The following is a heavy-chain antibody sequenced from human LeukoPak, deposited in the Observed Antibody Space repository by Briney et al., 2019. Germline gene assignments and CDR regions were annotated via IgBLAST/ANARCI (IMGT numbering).Heavy chain of an antibody. V-gene: IGHV1-69*13. Sequence: GASVKVSCKASGYSFTDYYINWVRQASGQGREWMGGIIPIFGTANYAQKFQGRVTITADESTSTAYMELSSLRSEDTAVYYCARGKAPRGYYYYYMDVWGKGTTVTISS. CDR2: IIPIFGTA. CDR3: ARGKAPRGYYYYYMDV. D-gene: IGHD3-10*01. J-gene: IGHJ6*03. CDR1: GYSFTDYY.